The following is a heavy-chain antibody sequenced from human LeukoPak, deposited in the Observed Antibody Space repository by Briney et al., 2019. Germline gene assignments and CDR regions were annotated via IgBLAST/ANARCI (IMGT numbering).Heavy chain of an antibody. CDR1: GFTFSSYS. Sequence: GGSLRLSCAASGFTFSSYSMNWVRQAPGKGPEWVSYISSSSNTIYYADSVKGRFAISRDNAKNSLYLQMNSLRDEDTAVYYCARDLIGAAAGTVEYWGQGTLVTVSS. CDR2: ISSSSNTI. D-gene: IGHD6-13*01. V-gene: IGHV3-48*02. J-gene: IGHJ4*02. CDR3: ARDLIGAAAGTVEY.